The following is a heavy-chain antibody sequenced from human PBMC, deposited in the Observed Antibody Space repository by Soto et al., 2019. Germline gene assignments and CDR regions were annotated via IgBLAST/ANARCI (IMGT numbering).Heavy chain of an antibody. CDR3: ARQFTQAEIWFGELYDPDDAFDI. J-gene: IGHJ3*02. Sequence: PGESLKISCKGSGYSFTSYWIGWVRQMPGKGLEWMGIIYPGDSDTRYSPSFQGQVTISADKSISTAYLQWSSLKASDTAMYYCARQFTQAEIWFGELYDPDDAFDIWGQGTMVTVSS. CDR2: IYPGDSDT. V-gene: IGHV5-51*01. CDR1: GYSFTSYW. D-gene: IGHD3-10*01.